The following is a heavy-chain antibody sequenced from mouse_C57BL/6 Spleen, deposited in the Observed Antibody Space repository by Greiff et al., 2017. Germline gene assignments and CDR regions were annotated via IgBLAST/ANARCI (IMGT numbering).Heavy chain of an antibody. CDR2: IWSGGST. D-gene: IGHD2-4*01. CDR1: GFSLTSYG. J-gene: IGHJ4*01. CDR3: ARGLRQNYAMDY. Sequence: QVQLQQPGPGLVQPSQSLSITCTVSGFSLTSYGVHWVRQSPGKGLEWLGVIWSGGSTDYNAAFISRLSISKDNSKSQVFFKMNSLQADDTAIYYCARGLRQNYAMDYWGQGTSVTVSS. V-gene: IGHV2-2*01.